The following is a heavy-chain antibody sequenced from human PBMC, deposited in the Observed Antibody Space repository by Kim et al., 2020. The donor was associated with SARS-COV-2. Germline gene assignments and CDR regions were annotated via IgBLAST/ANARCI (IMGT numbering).Heavy chain of an antibody. CDR3: TRDSGDGYYGMDV. V-gene: IGHV1-3*04. CDR2: ISTDYGQT. J-gene: IGHJ6*02. D-gene: IGHD5-12*01. CDR1: GYILTNYA. Sequence: ASVKVSCKASGYILTNYAIHWVRLAPGQSLEWMGWISTDYGQTKYSQRFQGRVTITRDTSASTAYMELSSLTSEDTAVYYCTRDSGDGYYGMDVCGQGTT.